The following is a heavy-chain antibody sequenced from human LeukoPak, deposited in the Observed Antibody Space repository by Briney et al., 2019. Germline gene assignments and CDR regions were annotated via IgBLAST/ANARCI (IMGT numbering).Heavy chain of an antibody. V-gene: IGHV3-72*01. D-gene: IGHD2-21*01. J-gene: IGHJ6*02. CDR2: SRNKASSYTT. CDR1: GFKFSDHY. CDR3: GRIAINANYGMDV. Sequence: PGGSLRLSCAASGFKFSDHYIDWVRQAPGKGLEWVGRSRNKASSYTTEYAASVEGRFTISRDVSESSLYLQMNSLRTEDTAVYYCGRIAINANYGMDVWGQGTTVTVSS.